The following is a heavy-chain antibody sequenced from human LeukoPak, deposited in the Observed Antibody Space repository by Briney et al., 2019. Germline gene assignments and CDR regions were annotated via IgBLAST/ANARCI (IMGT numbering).Heavy chain of an antibody. Sequence: GGSLRLSCAASGFTFSTYAMNWVRQAPGEGLEWVSVISASGDNTYYADSVKGGFTISRDNSKNTLYLQMNSLRAEDTAVYYCARGLHYYDSSGYRDYWGQGTLVTVSS. J-gene: IGHJ4*02. CDR2: ISASGDNT. CDR1: GFTFSTYA. V-gene: IGHV3-23*01. CDR3: ARGLHYYDSSGYRDY. D-gene: IGHD3-22*01.